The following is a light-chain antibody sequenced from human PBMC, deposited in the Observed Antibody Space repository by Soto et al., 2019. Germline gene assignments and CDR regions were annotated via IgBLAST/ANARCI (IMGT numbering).Light chain of an antibody. CDR1: QSLVHSDGIAY. J-gene: IGKJ5*01. CDR3: MQGTHWPIT. V-gene: IGKV2-30*02. Sequence: DVVMTQSPLSLPVTLGQPASISCRSNQSLVHSDGIAYFSWFQQRPGRYQRRLIYKVSNRDSGVPARFSGSGSGTDFALKSSRVEAEDVGVYYCMQGTHWPITFGQGTRLEIK. CDR2: KVS.